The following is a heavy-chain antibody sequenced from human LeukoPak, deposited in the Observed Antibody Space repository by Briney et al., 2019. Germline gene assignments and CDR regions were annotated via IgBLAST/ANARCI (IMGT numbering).Heavy chain of an antibody. CDR1: GFTFSSYG. D-gene: IGHD3-10*01. CDR3: AKDAHPYGSGSYPFDY. CDR2: IRYDGSNK. Sequence: GGSLRLSCAASGFTFSSYGMHWVRQAPGKGLEWVAFIRYDGSNKYYADSVKGLFTISRDNSKNTLYLQMNSLRPEDTAVYYFAKDAHPYGSGSYPFDYWGQGTLVTVSS. V-gene: IGHV3-30*02. J-gene: IGHJ4*02.